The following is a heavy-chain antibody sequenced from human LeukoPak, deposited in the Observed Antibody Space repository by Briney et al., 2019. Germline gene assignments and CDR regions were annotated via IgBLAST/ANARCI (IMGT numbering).Heavy chain of an antibody. D-gene: IGHD5-24*01. CDR3: ARRRVDGYNYAFDY. J-gene: IGHJ4*02. CDR1: GGSISSGDYY. CDR2: IYYSGST. Sequence: KTSETLSLTCTVSGGSISSGDYYWSWIRQPPGKGLEWIGYIYYSGSTYYNPSLKSRVTISVDTSKSQFSLKLSSVTAADTAVYYCARRRVDGYNYAFDYWGQGTLVTVSS. V-gene: IGHV4-30-4*01.